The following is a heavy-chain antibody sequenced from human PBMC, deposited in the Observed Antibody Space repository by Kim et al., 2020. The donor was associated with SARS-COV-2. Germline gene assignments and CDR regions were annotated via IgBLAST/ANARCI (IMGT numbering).Heavy chain of an antibody. CDR3: ARAEYYYDSSGYYYDFDY. V-gene: IGHV1-69*13. D-gene: IGHD3-22*01. Sequence: SVKVSCKASGGTFSSYAISWVRQAPGQGLEWMGGIIPIFGTANYAQKFQGRVTITADESTSTAYMELSSLRSEDTAVYYCARAEYYYDSSGYYYDFDYWGQGTLVTVSS. CDR1: GGTFSSYA. J-gene: IGHJ4*02. CDR2: IIPIFGTA.